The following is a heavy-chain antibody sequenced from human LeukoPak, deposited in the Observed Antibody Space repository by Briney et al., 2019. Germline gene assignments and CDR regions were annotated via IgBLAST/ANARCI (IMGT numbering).Heavy chain of an antibody. CDR3: ARDSRPEYDFWSGYFEETFDY. J-gene: IGHJ4*02. CDR1: GYTFTAHY. D-gene: IGHD3-3*01. CDR2: INPNSDGT. V-gene: IGHV1-2*02. Sequence: GASVKVSCKAPGYTFTAHYIHWVRQAPGQGLEWMGWINPNSDGTEYAQKFQGRVTMTRDTSISTAYMELSRLRSDDTAVYYCARDSRPEYDFWSGYFEETFDYWGQGTLVTVSS.